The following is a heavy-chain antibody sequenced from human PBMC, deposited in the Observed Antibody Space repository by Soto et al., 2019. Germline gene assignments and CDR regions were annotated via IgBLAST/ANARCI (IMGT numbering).Heavy chain of an antibody. CDR1: GGSMSSGDYS. V-gene: IGHV4-30-2*01. J-gene: IGHJ4*02. CDR3: ARVRREYDNSGPVDY. CDR2: IYYGGST. D-gene: IGHD3-22*01. Sequence: QLQLQESGSGLVKPSQTLSLTCAVSGGSMSSGDYSWNWIRRPPGKGLEWIGYIYYGGSTYNNPSLQSRVTMTLDRSRNQFSLKLNSVTAADTAVYYCARVRREYDNSGPVDYWGQGTLVNVSS.